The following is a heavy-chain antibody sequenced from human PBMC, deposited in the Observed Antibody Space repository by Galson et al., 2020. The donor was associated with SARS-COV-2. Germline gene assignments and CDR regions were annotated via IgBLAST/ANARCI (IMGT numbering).Heavy chain of an antibody. V-gene: IGHV3-23*01. CDR3: AKDRGNDYGDQLDF. D-gene: IGHD4-17*01. J-gene: IGHJ4*02. CDR2: SSGGGST. Sequence: GETVKLSCAAAGFNFSRYAMAWVRQAPGKGLEWVSGSSGGGSTYYADSVKGRFTISRDISQNTVYLQMSSLRAEDTAVYYCAKDRGNDYGDQLDFWGQGTQVTVSS. CDR1: GFNFSRYA.